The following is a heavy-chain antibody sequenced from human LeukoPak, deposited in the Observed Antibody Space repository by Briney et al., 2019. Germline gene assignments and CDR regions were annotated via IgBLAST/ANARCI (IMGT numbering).Heavy chain of an antibody. CDR2: ISSSSSYI. CDR1: GFTFSSYS. V-gene: IGHV3-21*01. J-gene: IGHJ5*02. CDR3: ARGVVPAATVRNWFDP. Sequence: GGSLRLSCAASGFTFSSYSMNWVRQALGKGLEWVSSISSSSSYIYYADSVKGRFTISRDNAKNSLYLQMNSLRAEDTAVYYCARGVVPAATVRNWFDPWGQGTLVTVSS. D-gene: IGHD2-2*01.